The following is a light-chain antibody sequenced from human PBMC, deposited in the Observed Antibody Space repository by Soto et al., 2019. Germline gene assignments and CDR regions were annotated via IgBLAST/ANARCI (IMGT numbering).Light chain of an antibody. V-gene: IGKV3-20*01. CDR3: QQYGSSLYT. CDR2: GAS. CDR1: QSVSSSF. Sequence: EIVLTQSPGTLSLSPGERAILSCRASQSVSSSFLAWYQQKPGQAPRLLIYGASSRATGIPDRFSGSGSGTDFTLTINRLEPEDFAVYYCQQYGSSLYTFGQGTKVDIK. J-gene: IGKJ2*01.